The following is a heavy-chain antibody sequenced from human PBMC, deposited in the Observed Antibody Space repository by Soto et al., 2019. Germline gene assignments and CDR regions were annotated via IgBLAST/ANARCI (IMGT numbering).Heavy chain of an antibody. Sequence: EVQLVESGGGLVQPGGSLRLSCEASGFTFSSYWMHWVRQVPGKGLVWVSRLNGDGTTKNYADSVKGRFTISRDKAKNTVYLQMSSLRAEDTAVYYCARGIRIYYGMDVWGQGTTVTVSS. V-gene: IGHV3-74*01. CDR2: LNGDGTTK. CDR3: ARGIRIYYGMDV. CDR1: GFTFSSYW. J-gene: IGHJ6*02. D-gene: IGHD2-15*01.